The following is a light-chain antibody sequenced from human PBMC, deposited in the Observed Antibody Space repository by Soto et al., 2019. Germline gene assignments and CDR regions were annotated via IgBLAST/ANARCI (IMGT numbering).Light chain of an antibody. Sequence: DIQMTQSPSSVSASVGDSLTITCRASQGITSWLAWYQQKPGRAPKLLIYAASNLQSGVPSTFSGRGSGTDFTLTISSLQPEDFGTYYCQQTSSFPLTLGGGTKVEIK. CDR1: QGITSW. J-gene: IGKJ4*01. CDR2: AAS. CDR3: QQTSSFPLT. V-gene: IGKV1-12*01.